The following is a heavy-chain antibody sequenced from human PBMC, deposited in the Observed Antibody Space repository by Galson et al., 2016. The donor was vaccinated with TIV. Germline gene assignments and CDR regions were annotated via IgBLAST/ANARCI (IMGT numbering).Heavy chain of an antibody. Sequence: PALVKPTQTLTLTCTFSGFSLTTRGVGVAWIRQPPRKALEWLAFIYWDEDKRYAPSLRNRLTVTKDPSKNQEVLTLTDMDPADTGTYYCAHRKTGSRPLDAFDIWGQGTMVTVSS. CDR2: IYWDEDK. CDR3: AHRKTGSRPLDAFDI. D-gene: IGHD2-15*01. J-gene: IGHJ3*02. CDR1: GFSLTTRGVG. V-gene: IGHV2-5*05.